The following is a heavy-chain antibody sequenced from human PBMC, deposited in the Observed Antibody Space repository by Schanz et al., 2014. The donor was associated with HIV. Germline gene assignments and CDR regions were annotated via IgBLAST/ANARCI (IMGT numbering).Heavy chain of an antibody. CDR3: AREREESIAYYYYGMDV. J-gene: IGHJ6*02. V-gene: IGHV3-30*03. CDR1: GFTFDTYG. Sequence: QVQLVESGGSVVQPGRSLRLSCVASGFTFDTYGMHWVRQAPGKGLEWVAVISYDGRNKYYADSVKGRFIISRDNSKNTLYLQMKSLRAEDRAVYYCAREREESIAYYYYGMDVWGQGTAVTVS. D-gene: IGHD1-26*01. CDR2: ISYDGRNK.